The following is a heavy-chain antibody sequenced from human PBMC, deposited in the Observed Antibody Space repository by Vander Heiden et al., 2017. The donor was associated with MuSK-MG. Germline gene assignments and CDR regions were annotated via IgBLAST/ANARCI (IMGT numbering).Heavy chain of an antibody. CDR3: ARGLSPDTLAAAGSLNYYYMDV. D-gene: IGHD6-13*01. CDR1: GGSFSGYY. J-gene: IGHJ6*03. CDR2: INHSGST. Sequence: QVQLQQWGAGLLKPSETLSLTCAVYGGSFSGYYWSWIRQPPGKGLEWIGEINHSGSTNYNPSLKSRVTISVDTSKNQFSLKLSSVTAADTAVYYCARGLSPDTLAAAGSLNYYYMDVWGKGTTVTVSS. V-gene: IGHV4-34*01.